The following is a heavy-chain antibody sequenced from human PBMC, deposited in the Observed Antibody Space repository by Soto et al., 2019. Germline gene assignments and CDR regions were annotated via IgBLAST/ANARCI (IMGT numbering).Heavy chain of an antibody. J-gene: IGHJ4*02. D-gene: IGHD3-16*01. CDR3: ARGAVMPDS. CDR1: GFTFDSFG. Sequence: EVQLLESGGGLEQPGGSLRLSCAASGFTFDSFGMTWVRQAPGKGLEWVSAISASGGSTFYADSVKGRFTISRDSSKNTLYLQMNSLRAEDTAVYYCARGAVMPDSWGQGTLVTVSS. CDR2: ISASGGST. V-gene: IGHV3-23*01.